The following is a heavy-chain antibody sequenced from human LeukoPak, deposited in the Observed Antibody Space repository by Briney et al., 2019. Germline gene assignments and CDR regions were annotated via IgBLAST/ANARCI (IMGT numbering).Heavy chain of an antibody. CDR3: ARDSSGWPD. CDR1: GGTFSSYA. V-gene: IGHV1-69*04. CDR2: IIPILGIA. J-gene: IGHJ4*02. Sequence: ASVKVSCKASGGTFSSYAMSWVRQAPGQGLEWMGRIIPILGIANYAQKFQGRVTITADKSTSTAYMELSSLRSEDTAVYYCARDSSGWPDWGQGNLVTVSS. D-gene: IGHD6-19*01.